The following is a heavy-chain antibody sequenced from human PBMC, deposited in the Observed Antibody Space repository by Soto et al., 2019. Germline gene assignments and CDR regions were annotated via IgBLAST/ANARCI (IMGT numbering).Heavy chain of an antibody. V-gene: IGHV3-48*02. J-gene: IGHJ4*02. Sequence: EVQLVESGGGLVQPGGSLILSCAASGFTFSIYNMNWVRQAPGKGLEWVSYISSSSSTRYYADSVKGRFTISRDNAKNSLYLQMHRLRDEDTAVYFCASVRGDGYKLEYWGQGTLVTVSS. D-gene: IGHD3-10*01. CDR1: GFTFSIYN. CDR2: ISSSSSTR. CDR3: ASVRGDGYKLEY.